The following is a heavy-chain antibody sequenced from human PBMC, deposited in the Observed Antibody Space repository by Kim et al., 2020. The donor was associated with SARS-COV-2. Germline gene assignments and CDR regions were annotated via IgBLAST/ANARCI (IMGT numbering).Heavy chain of an antibody. Sequence: TSDNPSLKSQVTISVDTSKNQFSLKLSSVTAADTAVYYCALYSSGWQADYWGQGTLVTVSS. CDR3: ALYSSGWQADY. D-gene: IGHD6-19*01. CDR2: T. J-gene: IGHJ4*02. V-gene: IGHV4-39*01.